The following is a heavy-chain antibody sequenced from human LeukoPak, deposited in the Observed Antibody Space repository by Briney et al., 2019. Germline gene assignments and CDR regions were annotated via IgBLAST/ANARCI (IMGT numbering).Heavy chain of an antibody. CDR1: GFTFSSYV. D-gene: IGHD6-13*01. CDR2: IWYDGSNK. Sequence: GRSLRLSCAASGFTFSSYVMHWVRQAPGKGLEGVAVIWYDGSNKYYADSVKGRFTISRDNSKNTLYLQMNSLRAEDTAVYYCARAYSSSSHFVYWGQGTLVTVSS. J-gene: IGHJ4*02. V-gene: IGHV3-33*01. CDR3: ARAYSSSSHFVY.